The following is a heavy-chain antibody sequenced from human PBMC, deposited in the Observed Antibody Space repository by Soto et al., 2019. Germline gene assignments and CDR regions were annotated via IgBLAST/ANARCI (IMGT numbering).Heavy chain of an antibody. CDR3: ARDQGFGAPLLDY. CDR1: GFTFSSFG. CDR2: IRYDGSNT. D-gene: IGHD3-10*01. V-gene: IGHV3-33*01. J-gene: IGHJ4*02. Sequence: QVQLVESGGGVVQPGRSLRLSCAASGFTFSSFGMHWVRQAPGKGLEWVAVIRYDGSNTYYADSVKGRFTISRENSKSTLYLQMNGLRAEDTAFYYCARDQGFGAPLLDYWGQGTLVTVSS.